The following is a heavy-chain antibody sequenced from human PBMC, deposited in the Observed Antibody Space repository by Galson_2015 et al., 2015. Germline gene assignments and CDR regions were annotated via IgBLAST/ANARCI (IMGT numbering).Heavy chain of an antibody. J-gene: IGHJ6*02. CDR1: GFTFSSYA. CDR2: ISGSGGST. V-gene: IGHV3-23*01. Sequence: SLRLSCAASGFTFSSYAMSWVRQAPGKGLEWVSAISGSGGSTYYADSVKGRFTISRDNSKNTLYLQMDSLRAEDTAVYYCAKGRSGYYYYGMDVWGQGTTVTVSS. CDR3: AKGRSGYYYYGMDV. D-gene: IGHD3-10*01.